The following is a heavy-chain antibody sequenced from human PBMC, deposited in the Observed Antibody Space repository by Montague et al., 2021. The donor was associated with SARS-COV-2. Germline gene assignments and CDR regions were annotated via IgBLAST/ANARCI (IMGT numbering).Heavy chain of an antibody. Sequence: SETLSLTRTVSVGSISSNNCYWGWIRQPPGKALEWIGSIYYSGSTYYXPSLKSRVTMSVDTSENQFSLKLSSVTAADTAMYYCARDGFYYDRSGPSNFDYWGQGTLVTVSS. J-gene: IGHJ4*02. CDR2: IYYSGST. CDR1: VGSISSNNCY. V-gene: IGHV4-39*07. D-gene: IGHD3-22*01. CDR3: ARDGFYYDRSGPSNFDY.